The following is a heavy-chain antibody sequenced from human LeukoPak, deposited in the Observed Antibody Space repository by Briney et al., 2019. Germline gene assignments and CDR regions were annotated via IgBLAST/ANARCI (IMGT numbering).Heavy chain of an antibody. CDR3: ARDNLEASWGSPGDY. J-gene: IGHJ4*02. D-gene: IGHD2-2*01. Sequence: GASVKVSSKASGYTFTDYYLHWVRQAPGQGLEWMGWINPNSGGTNYAQKFQGRVTLTRDTSMSTAYMEISRLTSDDTAVYYCARDNLEASWGSPGDYWGQGTLVTVSS. V-gene: IGHV1-2*02. CDR2: INPNSGGT. CDR1: GYTFTDYY.